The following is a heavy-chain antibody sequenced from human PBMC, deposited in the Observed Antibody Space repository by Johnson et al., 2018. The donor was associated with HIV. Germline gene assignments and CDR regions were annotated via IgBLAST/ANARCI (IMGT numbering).Heavy chain of an antibody. CDR2: IYSGGST. CDR1: AFTFSTYA. CDR3: ARGGRKWELLGDDAFDI. V-gene: IGHV3-NL1*01. Sequence: VQLVESGGGVVQPGRSLRLSCAASAFTFSTYAMHWVRQAPGKGLEWVSVIYSGGSTYYADSVKGRFTISRDNPKNTLYLQMSSLRAEDTAVYYCARGGRKWELLGDDAFDIWGQGTMVTVSS. D-gene: IGHD1-26*01. J-gene: IGHJ3*02.